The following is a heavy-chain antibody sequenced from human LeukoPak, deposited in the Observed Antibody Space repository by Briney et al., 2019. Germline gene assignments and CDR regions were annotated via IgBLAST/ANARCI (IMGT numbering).Heavy chain of an antibody. D-gene: IGHD4-17*01. J-gene: IGHJ3*02. CDR3: ARDLVTVTKGFDI. V-gene: IGHV4-59*11. CDR2: ISYIGST. Sequence: PSETLSLTCAVSDDSFSSHYWTWIRQPPGKGLEWIGYISYIGSTNYNPSLKSRVTISIGTSKNHFSLKLSSVTAADTAVYYCARDLVTVTKGFDIWGRGTMVSVSS. CDR1: DDSFSSHY.